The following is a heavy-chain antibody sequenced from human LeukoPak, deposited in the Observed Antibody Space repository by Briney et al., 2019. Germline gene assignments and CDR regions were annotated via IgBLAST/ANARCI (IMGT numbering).Heavy chain of an antibody. D-gene: IGHD6-6*01. CDR2: VHRSGDT. CDR3: ARGGGIAARPRSFDP. Sequence: SETLSLTCSVSGGSISSYYWSWIRQPAGKGLEWIGRVHRSGDTNYNPSLKSRVTISVDTSKNQFSLKLSSVTAADTAVYYCARGGGIAARPRSFDPWGQRTLVTVSS. V-gene: IGHV4-4*07. CDR1: GGSISSYY. J-gene: IGHJ5*02.